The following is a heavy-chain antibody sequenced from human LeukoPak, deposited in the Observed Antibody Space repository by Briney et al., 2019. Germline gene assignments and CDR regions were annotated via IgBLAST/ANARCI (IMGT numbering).Heavy chain of an antibody. CDR2: MSSGGST. V-gene: IGHV4-4*07. Sequence: SETLSLTCTVSGASISSSYCTWIRQSAGEGLEWIGRMSSGGSTTYNPSFKGRATMSLDTSKRQFSLNLSSVTAADTAVYYCARDQTYYVSSGYYYVTYLQHWGQGILVTVSS. J-gene: IGHJ1*01. D-gene: IGHD3-22*01. CDR3: ARDQTYYVSSGYYYVTYLQH. CDR1: GASISSSY.